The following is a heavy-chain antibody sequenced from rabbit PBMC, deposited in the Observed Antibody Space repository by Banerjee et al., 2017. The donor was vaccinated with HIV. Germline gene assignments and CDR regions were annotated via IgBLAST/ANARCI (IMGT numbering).Heavy chain of an antibody. CDR2: IYAGSNGGT. CDR1: GFSFSSSYY. Sequence: QSLEESGGDLVKPGASLTLTCTASGFSFSSSYYMCWVRQTPGKGLEWIACIYAGSNGGTYYASWAKGRFTISKTSSTTVTLQMTSLTAADTATYFCGYGYTGYGNPTPNNLWGQGTLVTVS. CDR3: GYGYTGYGNPTPNNL. D-gene: IGHD7-1*01. V-gene: IGHV1S40*01. J-gene: IGHJ4*01.